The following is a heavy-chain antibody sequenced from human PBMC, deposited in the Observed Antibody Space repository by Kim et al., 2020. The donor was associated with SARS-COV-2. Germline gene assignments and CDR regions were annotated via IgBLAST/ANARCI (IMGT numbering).Heavy chain of an antibody. CDR2: ISGSGGST. CDR1: GFTFSSYA. CDR3: SSTPSVGYCYHYYYG. J-gene: IGHJ6*01. Sequence: GGSLRLSCTASGFTFSSYAMSWVRQAPGKGLEWVSAISGSGGSTYYADSVKGRFTISSDNSDNTLYLQLNSLRPETTATYYYSSTPSVGYCYHYYYG. V-gene: IGHV3-23*01. D-gene: IGHD5-12*01.